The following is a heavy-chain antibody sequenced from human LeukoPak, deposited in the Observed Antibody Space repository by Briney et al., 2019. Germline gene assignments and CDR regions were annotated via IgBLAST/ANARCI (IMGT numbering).Heavy chain of an antibody. Sequence: SETLSLTCTVSGGSISSYYWNWIRQPPGKGLEWIGSISYSGSTNYNPSLESRVTISVDTSKNQISLKLSSVTAADTAVYYCARRGCRRYFDYWGQGTLVTVSS. V-gene: IGHV4-59*12. J-gene: IGHJ4*02. CDR3: ARRGCRRYFDY. CDR1: GGSISSYY. D-gene: IGHD6-19*01. CDR2: ISYSGST.